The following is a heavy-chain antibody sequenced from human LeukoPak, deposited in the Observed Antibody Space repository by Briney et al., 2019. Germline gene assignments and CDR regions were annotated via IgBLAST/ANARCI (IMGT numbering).Heavy chain of an antibody. CDR1: GGSFSGYY. CDR2: INHSGST. CDR3: ARDGIVGAKEDY. V-gene: IGHV4-34*01. J-gene: IGHJ4*02. D-gene: IGHD1-26*01. Sequence: SETLSLTCAVYGGSFSGYYWSWIRQPPGKGLEWIGEINHSGSTNYNPSLKSRVTISVDTSKNQFSLKLSSVTAADTAVYYCARDGIVGAKEDYWGQGTLVTVSS.